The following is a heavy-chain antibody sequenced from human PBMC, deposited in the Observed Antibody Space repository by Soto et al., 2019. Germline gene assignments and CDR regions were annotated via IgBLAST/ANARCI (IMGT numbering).Heavy chain of an antibody. CDR2: IWYDGSNK. V-gene: IGHV3-33*01. Sequence: QVQLVESGGGVVQPGRSLRLSCAASGFTFSSYGMHWVRQAPGKGLEWVAVIWYDGSNKYYADSVKGRFIISRDNSKNTLYLQMNSLRAEDTAVYYCARVSSEGDFWSGYSYYFDYWGQGTLVTVSS. D-gene: IGHD3-3*01. CDR1: GFTFSSYG. CDR3: ARVSSEGDFWSGYSYYFDY. J-gene: IGHJ4*02.